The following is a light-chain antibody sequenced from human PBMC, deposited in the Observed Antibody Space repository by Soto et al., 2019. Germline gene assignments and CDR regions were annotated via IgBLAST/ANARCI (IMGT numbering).Light chain of an antibody. CDR2: EVS. CDR1: SSDVGGYNY. Sequence: QSVLTQPASVSGSPGQSITISCTGNSSDVGGYNYASWYQQHPGKAPKLMIYEVSNRPSGVSNRFSGSKSGNTASLTISGLQAEDEADYYCSSYTSSSIDYVFGTGTKLTVL. V-gene: IGLV2-14*01. CDR3: SSYTSSSIDYV. J-gene: IGLJ1*01.